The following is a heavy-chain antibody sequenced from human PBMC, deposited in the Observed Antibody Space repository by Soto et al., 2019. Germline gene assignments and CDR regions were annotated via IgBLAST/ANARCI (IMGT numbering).Heavy chain of an antibody. CDR3: AAGYCSSTSCYKPDYYYYGMDV. V-gene: IGHV1-69*13. Sequence: SVKLYCKASGDTYSIYVISWVRQETGQGLEWMGGIIPIFGTANYAQKFQGRVTITADESTSTAYMELSSLRSEDTAVYYCAAGYCSSTSCYKPDYYYYGMDVWGQGTTVTVSS. J-gene: IGHJ6*02. D-gene: IGHD2-2*02. CDR1: GDTYSIYV. CDR2: IIPIFGTA.